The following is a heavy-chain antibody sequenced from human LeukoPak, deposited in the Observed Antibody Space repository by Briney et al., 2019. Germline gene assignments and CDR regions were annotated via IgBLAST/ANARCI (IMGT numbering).Heavy chain of an antibody. CDR1: GGPISGYC. Sequence: SETLSLTCTVSGGPISGYCWGWIRQPPGKRLEWIGYVCSSGSTNFNPSLKTRVTISLDTSRNQFSLKLTSVTAADTAVYYCARNPSDLLPFDFGGQGPLVTVSS. CDR2: VCSSGST. D-gene: IGHD2-15*01. V-gene: IGHV4-59*08. J-gene: IGHJ4*02. CDR3: ARNPSDLLPFDF.